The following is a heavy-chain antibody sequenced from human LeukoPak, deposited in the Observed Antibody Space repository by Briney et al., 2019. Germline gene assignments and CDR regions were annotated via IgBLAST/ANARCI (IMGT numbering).Heavy chain of an antibody. D-gene: IGHD6-13*01. CDR3: ARDLRIAAAGIASLPEGY. V-gene: IGHV1-18*01. CDR1: GYTFTSYD. J-gene: IGHJ4*02. Sequence: GASVKVSCKASGYTFTSYDINWVRQAPGQGLEWMGWISAYNGNTNYAQKLQGRVTMTTDTSTSTAYMELRSLRSDDTAVYYCARDLRIAAAGIASLPEGYWGQGTLVTVSS. CDR2: ISAYNGNT.